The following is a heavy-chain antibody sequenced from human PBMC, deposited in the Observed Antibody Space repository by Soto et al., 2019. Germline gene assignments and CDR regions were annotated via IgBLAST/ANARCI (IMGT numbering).Heavy chain of an antibody. D-gene: IGHD5-18*01. CDR3: ASASYGSFNNYYYGMDV. J-gene: IGHJ6*02. Sequence: QVQLVQSGAEVKKPGSSVKVSCKASGGTFSSYAISWVRQAPGQGLEWMGGIIPIFGTANYAQKFQGRVKITADESTSTAYMELSSLRSEDTAVYYFASASYGSFNNYYYGMDVWGQGTTVTVSS. V-gene: IGHV1-69*01. CDR1: GGTFSSYA. CDR2: IIPIFGTA.